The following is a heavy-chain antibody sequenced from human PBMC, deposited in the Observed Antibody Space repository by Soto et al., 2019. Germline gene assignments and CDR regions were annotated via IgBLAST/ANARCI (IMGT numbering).Heavy chain of an antibody. CDR1: GYSFTSYW. V-gene: IGHV5-51*01. J-gene: IGHJ6*02. Sequence: GESLKISCNGSGYSFTSYWIGWVLQMPGKGLEWMGIIYPGDSDTRYSPSFQGQVTISADKSISTAYLQWSSLKASDTAMYYCARGMGGVPAAFYGMDVWGQGTTVTVSS. D-gene: IGHD2-2*01. CDR2: IYPGDSDT. CDR3: ARGMGGVPAAFYGMDV.